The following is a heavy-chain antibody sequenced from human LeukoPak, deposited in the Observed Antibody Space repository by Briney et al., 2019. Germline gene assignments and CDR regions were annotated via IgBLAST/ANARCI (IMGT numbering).Heavy chain of an antibody. CDR3: AKEEYCGGDCWDQSSPPGAFDI. D-gene: IGHD2-21*02. V-gene: IGHV3-23*01. Sequence: HPGGSLRLSCAASGFTFSSYAMSWVRQAPGKGLEWVSAISGSGSSTYYADSVKGRFTISRDNSKNTLYLQMNSLRAEDTAVYYCAKEEYCGGDCWDQSSPPGAFDIWGQGTMVTVSS. CDR2: ISGSGSST. CDR1: GFTFSSYA. J-gene: IGHJ3*02.